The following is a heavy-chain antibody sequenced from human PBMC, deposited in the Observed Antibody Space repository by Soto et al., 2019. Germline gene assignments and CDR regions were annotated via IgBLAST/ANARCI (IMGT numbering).Heavy chain of an antibody. CDR3: TRDVSRDRSAPGWLHP. Sequence: GGSLRLSCAASGFTFRSFTMNWVRQAPGKGLEWVSTISSNSAYIYYTDALRGRFTISRDNAKNSLHLQMNSLRAEDTAVYYCTRDVSRDRSAPGWLHPRGPATLVTVFS. V-gene: IGHV3-21*01. CDR2: ISSNSAYI. J-gene: IGHJ5*02. D-gene: IGHD6-25*01. CDR1: GFTFRSFT.